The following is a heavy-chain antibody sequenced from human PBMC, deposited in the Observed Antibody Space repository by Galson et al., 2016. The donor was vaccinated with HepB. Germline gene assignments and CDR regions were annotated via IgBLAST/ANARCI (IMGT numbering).Heavy chain of an antibody. D-gene: IGHD2/OR15-2a*01. Sequence: SVKVSCKASGGTFTINGISWVRQAPGEGLEWMGWISAYSRNTIYAQQFQGRVTMTKDTSTSTAYMELRSLRSDDTAVYYCARDREYTFDNWGQGTLVTVSS. V-gene: IGHV1-18*04. CDR2: ISAYSRNT. CDR3: ARDREYTFDN. J-gene: IGHJ4*02. CDR1: GGTFTING.